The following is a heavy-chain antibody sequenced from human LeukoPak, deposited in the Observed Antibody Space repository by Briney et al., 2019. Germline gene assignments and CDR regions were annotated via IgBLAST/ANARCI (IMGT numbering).Heavy chain of an antibody. CDR2: VYRSEST. V-gene: IGHV4-59*13. D-gene: IGHD1-7*01. CDR1: GVSISSYY. J-gene: IGHJ4*02. Sequence: SETLSLTCTVSGVSISSYYWSWIRQPPGKGLEWISYVYRSESTNYNPSLKSRVTISLDTSRNQVSLKLNSVTAADTAVYYCAIGTGATSQEYFDNWGQGTLVTVSS. CDR3: AIGTGATSQEYFDN.